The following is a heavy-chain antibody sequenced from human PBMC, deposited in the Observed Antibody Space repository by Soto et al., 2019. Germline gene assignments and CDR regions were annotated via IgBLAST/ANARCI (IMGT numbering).Heavy chain of an antibody. CDR2: ISYDGSNR. CDR3: ARERSSGWLDY. Sequence: QVQLVESGGGVVQPGRSLRLSCAASGFTFSSYGIHWVRQAPGKGLEWVAVISYDGSNRYYADSVKGRITISRDNSKNTLYLQMNSLRAEDTAVYYCARERSSGWLDYWGQGTLVTVSS. V-gene: IGHV3-30*03. D-gene: IGHD6-19*01. CDR1: GFTFSSYG. J-gene: IGHJ4*02.